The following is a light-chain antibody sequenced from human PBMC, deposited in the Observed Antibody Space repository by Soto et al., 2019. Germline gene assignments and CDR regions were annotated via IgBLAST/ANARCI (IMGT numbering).Light chain of an antibody. CDR1: QDINIF. J-gene: IGKJ2*01. CDR2: AAS. V-gene: IGKV1-33*01. CDR3: QQYDRLPPT. Sequence: DLQMTQSPASLSASVGDRVTITCRASQDINIFLSWFQQRPGQAPRLLIYAASKPQPGVPSRFSGGSSGSDFIFTIDNLQPEDFATYYCQQYDRLPPTFGRGTKL.